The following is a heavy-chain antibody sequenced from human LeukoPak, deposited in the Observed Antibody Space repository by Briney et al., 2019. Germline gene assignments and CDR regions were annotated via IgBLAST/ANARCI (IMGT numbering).Heavy chain of an antibody. D-gene: IGHD3-16*01. CDR2: LQNDGGDI. V-gene: IGHV3-30*02. CDR3: AKDKIWGEDYFDY. J-gene: IGHJ4*02. CDR1: GFTFSNYG. Sequence: PGGSLRLSCAASGFTFSNYGMHWVRQAPDKGLEWVAFLQNDGGDIHYADSVEGRFTISRDNSKNTLYLQMNSLRAEDTAVYYCAKDKIWGEDYFDYWGQGTLVTVSS.